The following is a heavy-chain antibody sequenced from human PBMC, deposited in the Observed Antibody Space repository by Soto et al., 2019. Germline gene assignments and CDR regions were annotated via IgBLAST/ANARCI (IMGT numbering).Heavy chain of an antibody. D-gene: IGHD2-21*01. CDR2: ISGSGGNT. CDR1: GFTFSSYA. V-gene: IGHV3-23*01. Sequence: EVQVLDSGGGLVQPGGSLRLSCAASGFTFSSYAMSWVRQAPGKGLEWVSSISGSGGNTYYADSVKGRFTISRDNSKNTVELQMNSLTGEDTAVYYCAKDRDCRKLVPCDYWGQGTLVTVSS. J-gene: IGHJ4*02. CDR3: AKDRDCRKLVPCDY.